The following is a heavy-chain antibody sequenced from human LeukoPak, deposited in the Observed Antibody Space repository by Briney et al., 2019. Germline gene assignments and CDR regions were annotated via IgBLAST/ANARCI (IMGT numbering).Heavy chain of an antibody. Sequence: GGSLRLSCAVSGFSVTRNSMIWVRQAPGKGLEWVSIIYSGGSTYYADSVKGRFTISRDNSKNTLDLQMKSLRAEDTAVYYCAKSSAYGDYNPYYYYYYMDVWGKGTTVTVSS. CDR1: GFSVTRNS. J-gene: IGHJ6*03. D-gene: IGHD4-17*01. CDR2: IYSGGST. CDR3: AKSSAYGDYNPYYYYYYMDV. V-gene: IGHV3-53*01.